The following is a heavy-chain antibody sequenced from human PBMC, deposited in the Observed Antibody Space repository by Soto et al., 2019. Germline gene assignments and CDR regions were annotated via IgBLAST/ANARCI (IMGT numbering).Heavy chain of an antibody. J-gene: IGHJ4*02. CDR2: IYPGDSET. CDR3: ARLAFRDLQSGAFPDY. Sequence: PGESLKISCEASGYRFSGYWMGWVRQTPGKGLEWMGIIYPGDSETRYSPAFQGQVTISVDRSINTAYLQWSGLRASDTAMYYCARLAFRDLQSGAFPDYWGQATSVTVSS. CDR1: GYRFSGYW. D-gene: IGHD2-15*01. V-gene: IGHV5-51*01.